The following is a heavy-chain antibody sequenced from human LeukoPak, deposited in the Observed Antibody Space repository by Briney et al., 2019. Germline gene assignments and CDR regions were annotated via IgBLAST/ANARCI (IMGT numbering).Heavy chain of an antibody. D-gene: IGHD3-10*01. CDR3: STCQYGSGSQNYYYYYMDV. Sequence: ASVKVSCKASGGTFSSYAISWVRQAPGQGLEWMGGIIPIFGAANYAQKFQGRVTITTDESTSTAYMELSSLRSEDTAVYYCSTCQYGSGSQNYYYYYMDVWGKGTTVTVSS. J-gene: IGHJ6*03. CDR1: GGTFSSYA. V-gene: IGHV1-69*05. CDR2: IIPIFGAA.